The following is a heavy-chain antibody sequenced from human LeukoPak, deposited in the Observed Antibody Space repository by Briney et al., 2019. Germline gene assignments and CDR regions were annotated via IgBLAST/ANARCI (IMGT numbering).Heavy chain of an antibody. D-gene: IGHD6-19*01. CDR2: IYYSGST. Sequence: SETLSLTCTVSGGSISSYYWSWIRQPPGKGLEWIGYIYYSGSTNYNPSLKSRVTISVDTSKNQFSLKLSSVTAADTAVYYCARGSYSSGWYWFDPWGQGTLVTVPS. J-gene: IGHJ5*02. CDR1: GGSISSYY. V-gene: IGHV4-59*08. CDR3: ARGSYSSGWYWFDP.